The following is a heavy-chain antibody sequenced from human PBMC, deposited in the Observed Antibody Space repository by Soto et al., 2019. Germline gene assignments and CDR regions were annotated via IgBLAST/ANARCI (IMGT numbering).Heavy chain of an antibody. V-gene: IGHV4-59*01. CDR2: IYYSGST. D-gene: IGHD5-18*01. CDR3: ARARQRDTGRGLDV. J-gene: IGHJ6*02. CDR1: GDSINNYF. Sequence: QVQLQESGPGLVKPSETMSLTCTISGDSINNYFWNWIRQTPGKGLEWIGYIYYSGSTSYNPSLQSRVTISSDTSKNDFSLKLSSVTAADTAVYYCARARQRDTGRGLDVWGQGTTVTVSS.